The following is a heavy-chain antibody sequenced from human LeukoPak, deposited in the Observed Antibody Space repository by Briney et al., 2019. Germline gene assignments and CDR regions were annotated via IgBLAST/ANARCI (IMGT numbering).Heavy chain of an antibody. D-gene: IGHD3-10*01. CDR3: GRHFGGSSGSFYTDY. V-gene: IGHV4-59*08. CDR2: VFSSGSA. CDR1: GDPISNHY. J-gene: IGHJ4*02. Sequence: AETLSLTCTLSGDPISNHYWNGIGQPPGKGREGMGYVFSSGSAHYNPSLKSRVTILLDPSRNLFSLRLTPLPAADTAVYYCGRHFGGSSGSFYTDYWGQGTLVTVSS.